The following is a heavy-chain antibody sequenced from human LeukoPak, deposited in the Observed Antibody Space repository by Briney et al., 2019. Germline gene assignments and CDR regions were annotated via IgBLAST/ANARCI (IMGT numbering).Heavy chain of an antibody. CDR1: GFTFSDYY. J-gene: IGHJ6*03. CDR2: ISGSGGST. Sequence: GGSLRLSCAASGFTFSDYYMSWIRQAPGKGLEWVSAISGSGGSTYYADSVKGRFTISRDNSKNTLYLQMNSLRAEDTAVYYCARGPTSYYMDVWGKGTTVTVSS. CDR3: ARGPTSYYMDV. V-gene: IGHV3-23*01.